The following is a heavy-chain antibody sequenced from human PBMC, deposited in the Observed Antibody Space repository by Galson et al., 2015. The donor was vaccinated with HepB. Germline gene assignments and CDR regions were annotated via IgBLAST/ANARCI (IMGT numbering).Heavy chain of an antibody. D-gene: IGHD6-6*01. J-gene: IGHJ6*03. V-gene: IGHV1-2*02. CDR2: INPNSGGT. CDR3: ASSSKYYYYYYMDV. Sequence: SVKVSCKASGYTFTGYYMHWVRQAPGQGLEWMGWINPNSGGTNYAQKFQGRVTMTRDTSISTAYMELSRLRSDDTAVYYCASSSKYYYYYYMDVWGKGTTVTVSS. CDR1: GYTFTGYY.